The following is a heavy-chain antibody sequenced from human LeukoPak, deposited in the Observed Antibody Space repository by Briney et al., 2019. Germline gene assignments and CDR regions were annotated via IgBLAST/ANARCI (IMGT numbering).Heavy chain of an antibody. D-gene: IGHD3-10*01. CDR3: ARANYYGSGSSDTNDY. J-gene: IGHJ4*02. V-gene: IGHV1-69*06. CDR2: IIPIFGTA. CDR1: GGTFSDYS. Sequence: SVKVSCKTSGGTFSDYSISWVRQAPGQGLEWMGGIIPIFGTANYAQKFQGRVTITADKSTSTAYMELSSLRSEDTAVYYCARANYYGSGSSDTNDYWGQGTLVTVSS.